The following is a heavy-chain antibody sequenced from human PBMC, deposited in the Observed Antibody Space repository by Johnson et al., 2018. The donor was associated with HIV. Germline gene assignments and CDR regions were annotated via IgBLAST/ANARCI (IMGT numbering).Heavy chain of an antibody. CDR1: GFTLRSYA. D-gene: IGHD5-18*01. CDR2: ISYDVGSK. CDR3: ARLPSEYSRDDLEI. J-gene: IGHJ3*02. Sequence: QVQLVESGGGVVQPGRSLRLSCGASGFTLRSYAMQWVRQAPGKGLEWVAVISYDVGSKYYADSVKGRFTVSRDNSKNTLYLQINSLRPEDPAVYYCARLPSEYSRDDLEIWGQGTMVTVSS. V-gene: IGHV3-30*04.